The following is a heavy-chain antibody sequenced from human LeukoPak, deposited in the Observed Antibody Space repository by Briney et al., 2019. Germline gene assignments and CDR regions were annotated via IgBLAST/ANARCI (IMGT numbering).Heavy chain of an antibody. J-gene: IGHJ3*02. D-gene: IGHD3-22*01. CDR1: GFTFSSYS. V-gene: IGHV3-21*04. Sequence: PGGSLRLSCAASGFTFSSYSMNWVRQAPGKGLEWVSSISSSSSYIYYADSVKGPFTISRDNAKNSLYLQMNSLRAEDTAVYYCVRDVEIVTMIVVVSDAFDIWGQGTRVIVSS. CDR2: ISSSSSYI. CDR3: VRDVEIVTMIVVVSDAFDI.